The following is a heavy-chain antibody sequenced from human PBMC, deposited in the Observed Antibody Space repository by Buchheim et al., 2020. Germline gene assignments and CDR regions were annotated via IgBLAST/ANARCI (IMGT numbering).Heavy chain of an antibody. CDR3: AEEAGVVLVPAAPLHFGY. V-gene: IGHV3-30*18. CDR1: GFTFSSYG. J-gene: IGHJ4*02. Sequence: QVQLVESGGGVVQPGRSLRLSCAASGFTFSSYGMHWVRQAPGKGLEWVAVISYDGSNKYYADSVKGRFTISRDNSKNTLYLQMDSLGAEGTAVYYCAEEAGVVLVPAAPLHFGYWGQGTL. CDR2: ISYDGSNK. D-gene: IGHD2-2*01.